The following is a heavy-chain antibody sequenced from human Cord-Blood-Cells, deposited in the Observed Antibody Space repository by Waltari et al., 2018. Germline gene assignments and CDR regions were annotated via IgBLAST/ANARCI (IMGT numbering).Heavy chain of an antibody. Sequence: QVQLVQSGAEVKKPGSSVKVSCKASGGTFSSYAISWVRQAPGQGLECMGGIIPIFGTGNYEQKFQGIVTITADESTSTAYMELSSLRAEDTAVYYGARGSMVQGSHFDYWGQGTLVTVSS. CDR2: IIPIFGTG. V-gene: IGHV1-69*01. CDR1: GGTFSSYA. D-gene: IGHD3-10*01. CDR3: ARGSMVQGSHFDY. J-gene: IGHJ4*02.